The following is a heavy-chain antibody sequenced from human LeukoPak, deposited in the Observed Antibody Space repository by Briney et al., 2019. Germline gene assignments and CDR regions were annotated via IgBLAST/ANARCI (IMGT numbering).Heavy chain of an antibody. CDR3: AKAQGDYYYDSSGYYDWFDP. CDR1: GFTFSSYG. CDR2: ISYDGSNK. Sequence: GGSLRLSCAASGFTFSSYGMHWVRQAPGKGLEWVAVISYDGSNKYYADSVKGRFTISRDNSKNTLYLQMKRLRAEDTAVYYCAKAQGDYYYDSSGYYDWFDPWGQGTLVTVSS. V-gene: IGHV3-30*18. J-gene: IGHJ5*02. D-gene: IGHD3-22*01.